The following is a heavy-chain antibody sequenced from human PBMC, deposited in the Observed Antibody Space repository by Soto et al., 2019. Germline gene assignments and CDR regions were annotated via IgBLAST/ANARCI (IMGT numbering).Heavy chain of an antibody. D-gene: IGHD2-2*01. Sequence: QVRLVQSGAEVKKPGSPVKVSCKASGGTLRSYGINWVRQAPGQGLEWMGGVTPIFGTANYAHKFQGRVTITAEESTDTAYIELKRLKFEDTALYYCASAGGYCSRTSCLEYWGQGTLVTVS. CDR2: VTPIFGTA. J-gene: IGHJ4*02. V-gene: IGHV1-69*01. CDR3: ASAGGYCSRTSCLEY. CDR1: GGTLRSYG.